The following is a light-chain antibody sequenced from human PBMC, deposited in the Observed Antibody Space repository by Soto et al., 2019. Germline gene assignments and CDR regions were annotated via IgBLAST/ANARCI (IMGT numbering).Light chain of an antibody. CDR1: ESIASNY. V-gene: IGKV3-20*01. J-gene: IGKJ1*01. CDR2: GAS. CDR3: HQYGSSPWT. Sequence: EIVLTQSPGTLSLSPGERATLSCRASESIASNYLAWYQQKPGQAPRLLMHGASSRATCIPDRFSGSGSGTDFTLTITRMQPEDLAVYYCHQYGSSPWTSGQGTKLEIK.